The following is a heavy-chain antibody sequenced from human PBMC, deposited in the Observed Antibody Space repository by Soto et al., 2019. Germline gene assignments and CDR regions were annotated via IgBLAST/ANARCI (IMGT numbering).Heavy chain of an antibody. CDR3: ARVPMVLTRSYFDS. V-gene: IGHV4-59*01. CDR2: ISSSGNT. Sequence: PSETLSLTCTVSDGSISNFYCSWIRQPPGKGLEWIGYISSSGNTNYNPSPKSRVSISVDTSKNQFSLNLTSVTAADTAVYYCARVPMVLTRSYFDSWGQGTPVTVSS. CDR1: DGSISNFY. D-gene: IGHD3-22*01. J-gene: IGHJ4*02.